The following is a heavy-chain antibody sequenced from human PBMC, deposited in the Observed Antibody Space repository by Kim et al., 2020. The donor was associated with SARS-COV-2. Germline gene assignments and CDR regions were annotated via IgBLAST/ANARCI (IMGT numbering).Heavy chain of an antibody. CDR1: GGSISSSSYY. CDR2: IYYSGST. D-gene: IGHD5-18*01. Sequence: SETLSLTCTVSGGSISSSSYYWGWIRQPPGKGLEWIGSIYYSGSTYYNPSLKSRVTISVDTSKNQFSLKLSSVTAADTAVYYCARDTWIQLWILPPVTHIGDYYFDYWGQGTLVTVSS. CDR3: ARDTWIQLWILPPVTHIGDYYFDY. V-gene: IGHV4-39*07. J-gene: IGHJ4*02.